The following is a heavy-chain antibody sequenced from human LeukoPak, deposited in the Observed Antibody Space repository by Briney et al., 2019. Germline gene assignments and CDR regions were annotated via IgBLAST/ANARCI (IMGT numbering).Heavy chain of an antibody. Sequence: GGSLRLSCAASGFTFNNAWVSWVRQAPGKGLEWVGRIKSKTDGGTTDYAAPVKGRFTVSRNDSKNTLYLQMNSLKSDDTAVYFCATESFAFDIWGQGTMVTVSS. J-gene: IGHJ3*02. V-gene: IGHV3-15*01. CDR2: IKSKTDGGTT. CDR1: GFTFNNAW. CDR3: ATESFAFDI. D-gene: IGHD3-16*02.